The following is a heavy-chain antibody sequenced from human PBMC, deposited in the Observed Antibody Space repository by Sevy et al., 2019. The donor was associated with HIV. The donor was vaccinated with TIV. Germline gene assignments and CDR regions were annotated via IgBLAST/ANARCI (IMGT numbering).Heavy chain of an antibody. D-gene: IGHD6-13*01. CDR1: GFTFGSYA. CDR3: AKDGQDSSWSSGGDY. CDR2: ISGSGGST. J-gene: IGHJ4*02. V-gene: IGHV3-23*01. Sequence: GSLRLSCGASGFTFGSYAMSWVRQAPGKGLEWVSAISGSGGSTYYADSVKGRFTISRDNSKNTLYLQMNSLRAEDTAVYYCAKDGQDSSWSSGGDYWGQGTLVTVSS.